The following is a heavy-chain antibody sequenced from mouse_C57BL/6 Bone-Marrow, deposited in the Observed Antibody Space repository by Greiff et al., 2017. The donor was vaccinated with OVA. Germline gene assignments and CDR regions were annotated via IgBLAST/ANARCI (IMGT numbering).Heavy chain of an antibody. CDR2: ISDGGSYT. CDR3: ARDRDCPYAMDY. CDR1: GFTFSSYA. J-gene: IGHJ4*01. Sequence: EVMLVESGGGLVKPGGSLKLSCAASGFTFSSYAMSWVRQTPEKRLEWVATISDGGSYTYYPDYVKGRFTISRDNAKNNLYLQMSHLKSEDTAMYYCARDRDCPYAMDYWGQGTSVTVSS. V-gene: IGHV5-4*01.